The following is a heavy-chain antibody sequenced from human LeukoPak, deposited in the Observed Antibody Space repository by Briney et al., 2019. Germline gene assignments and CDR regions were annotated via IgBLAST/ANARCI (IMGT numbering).Heavy chain of an antibody. CDR2: IYHSGST. V-gene: IGHV4-30-2*01. J-gene: IGHJ5*02. D-gene: IGHD3-10*01. CDR1: GGSISSGGYY. Sequence: SETLSLTCTVSGGSISSGGYYWSWIRQPPGKGLEWIGYIYHSGSTYYNPSLKSRVTISVDRSKNQFSLKLSSVTAADTAVYYCARRGDLGPSAIFDPWGQGTLVTVSS. CDR3: ARRGDLGPSAIFDP.